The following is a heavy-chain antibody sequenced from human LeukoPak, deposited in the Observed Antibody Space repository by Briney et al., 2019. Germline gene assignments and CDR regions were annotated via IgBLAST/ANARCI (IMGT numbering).Heavy chain of an antibody. CDR2: IYYSGST. J-gene: IGHJ4*02. Sequence: PSETLSLTCTVSGVSISSSSYYWGWIRQPPGKGLEWIGSIYYSGSTYYNPSLKSRVTISVDTSKNQFSLKLSSVTAADTAVYYCARRSYDFWGGKYYFDYWGQGTLVTVSS. CDR3: ARRSYDFWGGKYYFDY. CDR1: GVSISSSSYY. D-gene: IGHD3-3*01. V-gene: IGHV4-39*01.